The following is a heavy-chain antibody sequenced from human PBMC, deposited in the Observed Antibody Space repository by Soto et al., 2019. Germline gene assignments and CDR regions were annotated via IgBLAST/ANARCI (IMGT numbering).Heavy chain of an antibody. J-gene: IGHJ6*02. CDR2: INHSGST. V-gene: IGHV4-34*01. CDR3: ARTVRGPYYYYGMDV. Sequence: PSETLSLTCAVYGGSFSGYYWSWIRQPPGKGLEWIGEINHSGSTNYNPSLKSRVTISVDTSKNQFSLKLSSVTAADTAVYYCARTVRGPYYYYGMDVWGQGTTVTVS. CDR1: GGSFSGYY. D-gene: IGHD3-10*01.